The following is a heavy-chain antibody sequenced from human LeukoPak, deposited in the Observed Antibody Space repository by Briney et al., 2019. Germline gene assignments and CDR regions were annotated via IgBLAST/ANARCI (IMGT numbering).Heavy chain of an antibody. V-gene: IGHV3-9*01. J-gene: IGHJ6*02. D-gene: IGHD6-13*01. CDR1: GFTFDDYA. Sequence: PGGSLRLSCAASGFTFDDYAMHWVRQAPGKGLEWVSGISWNSGSIGYADSVKGRFTISRDNAKNSLYLQMNSLRAEDTALYYCAEGSSSWYHKNYYYYYGMDVWGQGTTVTVSS. CDR2: ISWNSGSI. CDR3: AEGSSSWYHKNYYYYYGMDV.